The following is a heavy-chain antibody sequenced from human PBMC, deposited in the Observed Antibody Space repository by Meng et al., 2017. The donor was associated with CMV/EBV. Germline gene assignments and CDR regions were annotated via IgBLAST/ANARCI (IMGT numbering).Heavy chain of an antibody. J-gene: IGHJ5*02. V-gene: IGHV1-2*02. Sequence: AQVVPAGAGMRKPGASVKVSCTTAGFTFSDHYMHWVRQAPGQGLEWMGWINPNSGGTNYAQKFQGRVTMTRDTSISTAYMELSRLRSDDTAVYYCARDRVAVAGNHWFDPWGQGTLVTVSS. D-gene: IGHD6-19*01. CDR2: INPNSGGT. CDR1: GFTFSDHY. CDR3: ARDRVAVAGNHWFDP.